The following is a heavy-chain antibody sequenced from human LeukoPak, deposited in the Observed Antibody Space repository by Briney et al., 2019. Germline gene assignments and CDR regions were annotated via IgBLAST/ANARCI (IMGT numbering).Heavy chain of an antibody. CDR3: ERRQRGDGYTFDY. D-gene: IGHD5-24*01. CDR1: GGSISSYY. V-gene: IGHV4-59*08. Sequence: SETLSLTCTVSGGSISSYYRSWIRQPPCKGLEWIAHIYNSGSTNYNSSLKSRVTISVDTSKNQFSLKLRSVTAADTDVYYCERRQRGDGYTFDYWGQGTLVTVSS. CDR2: IYNSGST. J-gene: IGHJ4*02.